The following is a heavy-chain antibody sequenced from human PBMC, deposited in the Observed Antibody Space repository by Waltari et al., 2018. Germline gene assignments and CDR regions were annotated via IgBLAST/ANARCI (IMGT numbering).Heavy chain of an antibody. CDR1: GFSFGHYA. CDR3: ARESSVRGSRPY. J-gene: IGHJ4*02. CDR2: ISFDGSNT. V-gene: IGHV3-30*04. Sequence: QVQLVESGGHVVQPGRSLRLSCVASGFSFGHYAMHWVRQAPGKGLEWVAFISFDGSNTYYTDAVKGRFTISRDNSKNTLHLQMNSLRSEDTAVYYCARESSVRGSRPYWGQGTLVSVSS.